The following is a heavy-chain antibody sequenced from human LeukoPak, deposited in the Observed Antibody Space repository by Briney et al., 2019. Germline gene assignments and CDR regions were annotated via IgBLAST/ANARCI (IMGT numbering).Heavy chain of an antibody. Sequence: GASVKVSCKASGYTFTGYYMHWVRQAPGQGLEWMGWINPNSGGTNYAQKFQGRVTMTRDTSISTAYMELSRLRSDDTAVYYCARDAAAISLYNWFDPWGQGTLVTVSS. J-gene: IGHJ5*02. CDR3: ARDAAAISLYNWFDP. CDR1: GYTFTGYY. CDR2: INPNSGGT. D-gene: IGHD2-2*02. V-gene: IGHV1-2*02.